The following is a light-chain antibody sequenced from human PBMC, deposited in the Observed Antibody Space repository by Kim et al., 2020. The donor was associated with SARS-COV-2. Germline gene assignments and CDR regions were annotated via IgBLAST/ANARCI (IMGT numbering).Light chain of an antibody. J-gene: IGKJ4*01. V-gene: IGKV1-39*01. Sequence: DIQMTQSPSSLSASVGDRVTITCRARPSISSYLNWYQQKPGKAPKPLIYATSSLHSGVPSRFSGSGSGTEFTLTISSLQPEDFATYYCQQSYNSPLTFGGGTKVDIK. CDR2: ATS. CDR1: PSISSY. CDR3: QQSYNSPLT.